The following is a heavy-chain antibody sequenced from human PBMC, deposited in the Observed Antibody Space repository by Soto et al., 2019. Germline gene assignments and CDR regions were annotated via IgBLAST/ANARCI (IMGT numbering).Heavy chain of an antibody. J-gene: IGHJ2*01. CDR3: AIPGQLDLNWYFDL. Sequence: PGGSLRLSCAASGFTFSNYWMNWVRQAPGKGLVWLSRIRGDGSGASYADSVKGRLSISRDNTKNMVYLQMNSLRDEDTAVYYCAIPGQLDLNWYFDLWGSGTLVTVSS. D-gene: IGHD6-13*01. CDR2: IRGDGSGA. V-gene: IGHV3-74*01. CDR1: GFTFSNYW.